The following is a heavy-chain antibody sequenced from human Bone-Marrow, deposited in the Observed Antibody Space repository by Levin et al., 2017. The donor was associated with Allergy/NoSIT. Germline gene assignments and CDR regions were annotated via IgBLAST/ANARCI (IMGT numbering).Heavy chain of an antibody. CDR3: ARGGDIVVVPAAIRGPLEWLSRDGMDV. V-gene: IGHV1-8*01. D-gene: IGHD2-2*01. CDR2: MNPNSGNT. Sequence: GESLKISCKASGYTFTSYDINWVRQATGQGLEWMGWMNPNSGNTGYAQKFQGRVTMTRNTSISTAYMELSSLRSEDTAVYYCARGGDIVVVPAAIRGPLEWLSRDGMDVWGQGTTVTVSS. CDR1: GYTFTSYD. J-gene: IGHJ6*02.